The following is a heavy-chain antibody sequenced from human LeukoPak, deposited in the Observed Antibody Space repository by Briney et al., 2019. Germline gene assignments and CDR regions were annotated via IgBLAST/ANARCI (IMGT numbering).Heavy chain of an antibody. CDR1: GFTFSSYS. CDR2: ISSSSSYI. J-gene: IGHJ5*02. V-gene: IGHV3-21*01. Sequence: GGSLRLSCAASGFTFSSYSMNWVRQAPGKGLEWVSSISSSSSYIYYADSVKGRFTISRDNAKNSLYLQMNSLRAEDTAVYYCARGIAAAGTWFDPWGQGTLVTVSS. D-gene: IGHD6-13*01. CDR3: ARGIAAAGTWFDP.